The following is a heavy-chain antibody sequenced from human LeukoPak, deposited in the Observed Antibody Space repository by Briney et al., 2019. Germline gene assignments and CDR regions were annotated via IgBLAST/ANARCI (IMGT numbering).Heavy chain of an antibody. Sequence: GGSLRLSCAASGFTFSSYSMNWVRQAPGKGLEWVSSISSSSYIYYADSVKGRFTISRDNAKNSLYLQMNSLRAEDTAVYYCARERPPRSIDYWGQGTLVTVSS. J-gene: IGHJ4*02. CDR3: ARERPPRSIDY. CDR1: GFTFSSYS. V-gene: IGHV3-21*01. CDR2: ISSSSYI.